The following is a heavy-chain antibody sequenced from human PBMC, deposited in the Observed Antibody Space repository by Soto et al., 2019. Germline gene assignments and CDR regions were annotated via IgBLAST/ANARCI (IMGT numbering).Heavy chain of an antibody. CDR1: GFTFSGYA. D-gene: IGHD3-16*01. CDR2: ISGSGTTT. CDR3: GRGRGSYSFDY. Sequence: QPGGSLRLSCAASGFTFSGYAMNWVRQAPGKGLEWVASISGSGTTTYYADSVKGRFTIARDNSKNTLYLQMHSLRAEDTAVYYCGRGRGSYSFDYWGQGTLVTVSS. V-gene: IGHV3-23*01. J-gene: IGHJ4*02.